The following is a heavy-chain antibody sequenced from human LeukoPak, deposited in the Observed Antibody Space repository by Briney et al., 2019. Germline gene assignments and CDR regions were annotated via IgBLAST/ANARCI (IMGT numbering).Heavy chain of an antibody. V-gene: IGHV4-34*01. D-gene: IGHD3-10*01. CDR3: ARVLPPLRRYYGMDV. Sequence: SETLSLTCAVYGGSFSGYYWSWIRQPPGKGLEWIGEINHSGSTNYNPSLKSRVTISVDTSKNQFSLKLSSVTAADTAVYYCARVLPPLRRYYGMDVWGQGTTVTVSS. J-gene: IGHJ6*02. CDR1: GGSFSGYY. CDR2: INHSGST.